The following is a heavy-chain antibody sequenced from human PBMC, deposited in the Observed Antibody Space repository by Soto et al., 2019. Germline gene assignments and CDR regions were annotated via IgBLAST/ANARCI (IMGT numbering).Heavy chain of an antibody. D-gene: IGHD2-15*01. Sequence: QVQLVQSGAEVKKPGASVKVSCKASGYTFTSYAMHWVRQAPGQRLEWMGWINAGNGNTKYSQKFQGRVTITRDTSASTAYMELSSLRSEDTAVYYCARDRLDCSGGSCYFHYFDYWGQGTLVTVSS. V-gene: IGHV1-3*01. CDR2: INAGNGNT. J-gene: IGHJ4*02. CDR3: ARDRLDCSGGSCYFHYFDY. CDR1: GYTFTSYA.